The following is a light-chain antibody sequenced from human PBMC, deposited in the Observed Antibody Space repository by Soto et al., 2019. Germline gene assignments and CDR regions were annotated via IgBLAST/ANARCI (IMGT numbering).Light chain of an antibody. V-gene: IGLV1-47*01. CDR3: TVCDDSLSGRL. J-gene: IGLJ2*01. Sequence: QSVLTQPPSASGTPGQRVTISCSGSSSNIESNFVYWYQQLPGTAPRLLIYRNNQRPSGVPDRFSGSKSGTSASLAISALRSEDEADYYCTVCDDSLSGRLFGGGTKLTVL. CDR1: SSNIESNF. CDR2: RNN.